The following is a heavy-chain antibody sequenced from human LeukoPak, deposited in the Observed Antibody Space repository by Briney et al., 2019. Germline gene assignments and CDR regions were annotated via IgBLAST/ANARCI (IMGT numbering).Heavy chain of an antibody. Sequence: GESLKISCKASGYRFTSYWIGWVRQMPGKGLEWMGIIYPGDSDTRYSPSFQGQVTISADKSISTAYLQWSSLKASDTAMYYCARALRTGQGDYVPVLWGQGTLVTVSS. J-gene: IGHJ4*02. CDR1: GYRFTSYW. CDR3: ARALRTGQGDYVPVL. D-gene: IGHD4-17*01. CDR2: IYPGDSDT. V-gene: IGHV5-51*01.